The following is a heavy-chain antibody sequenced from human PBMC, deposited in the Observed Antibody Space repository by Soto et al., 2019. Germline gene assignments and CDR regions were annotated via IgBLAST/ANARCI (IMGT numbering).Heavy chain of an antibody. CDR1: GGSVSSGSYY. Sequence: ETLSLTCTGSGGSVSSGSYYWGWVRQPPGKGLEWIGSIYYSGSTYYNPSLKSRVTISVDTSKNQFSLKLSSVTAADTAVYYCASVRRGGYDSLRYYYGMDVWGQGTTVTVSS. J-gene: IGHJ6*02. D-gene: IGHD5-12*01. V-gene: IGHV4-39*01. CDR2: IYYSGST. CDR3: ASVRRGGYDSLRYYYGMDV.